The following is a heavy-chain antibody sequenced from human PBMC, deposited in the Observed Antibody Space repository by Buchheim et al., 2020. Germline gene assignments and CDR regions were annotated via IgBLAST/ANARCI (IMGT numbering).Heavy chain of an antibody. CDR1: GFTFSSYG. CDR2: IWYDGSNK. Sequence: QVQLVESGGGVVQPGRSLRLSCAVSGFTFSSYGMHWVRQAPGKGLEWVAVIWYDGSNKYYADSVKGRFTISRDNSKTTLYLQMNSLRAEDTAVYYCARGLEYNYGGFDYWGQGTL. CDR3: ARGLEYNYGGFDY. D-gene: IGHD5-18*01. J-gene: IGHJ4*02. V-gene: IGHV3-33*01.